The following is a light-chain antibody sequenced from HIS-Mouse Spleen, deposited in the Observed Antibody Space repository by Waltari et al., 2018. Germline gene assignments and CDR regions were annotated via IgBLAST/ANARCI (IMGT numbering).Light chain of an antibody. V-gene: IGLV2-23*01. Sequence: QSALTQPASVSWSPGQSITISCTGTSSGVGSYNLVSWYQQHPGKAPKLRIYEGSKRPSGVSNRFSGSKSGNTASLTVSGLQAEDEADYYCCSYAGSSTWVFGGGTKLTVL. J-gene: IGLJ3*02. CDR2: EGS. CDR1: SSGVGSYNL. CDR3: CSYAGSSTWV.